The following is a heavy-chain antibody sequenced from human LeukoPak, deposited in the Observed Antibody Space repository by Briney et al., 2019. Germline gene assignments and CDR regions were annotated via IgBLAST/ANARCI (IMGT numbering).Heavy chain of an antibody. Sequence: SETLSLTCTVSGGSISSYYWSWIRQPPGKGLEWIGYIYYSGSTNHNPSLKSRVTISVDTSKNQFSLKLSSVTAADTAVYYCARFCNYYDSSGYYYGFDPWGQGTLVTVSS. CDR2: IYYSGST. CDR3: ARFCNYYDSSGYYYGFDP. CDR1: GGSISSYY. J-gene: IGHJ5*02. V-gene: IGHV4-59*01. D-gene: IGHD3-22*01.